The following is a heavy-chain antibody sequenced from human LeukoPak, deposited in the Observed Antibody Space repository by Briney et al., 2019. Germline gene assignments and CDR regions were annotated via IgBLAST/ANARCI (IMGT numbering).Heavy chain of an antibody. CDR3: ARDDYPAFCSGGTCYSTNRFDP. V-gene: IGHV1-46*01. Sequence: VASVKVSCTAFGYTFTSYYIHWVRQAPGQGLEWMGIINPISGDTIYTQKFQGRVTMTRDTSTSTVYMELSSLRSEDTAVYYCARDDYPAFCSGGTCYSTNRFDPWGQGRLVCVSS. D-gene: IGHD2-15*01. J-gene: IGHJ5*02. CDR2: INPISGDT. CDR1: GYTFTSYY.